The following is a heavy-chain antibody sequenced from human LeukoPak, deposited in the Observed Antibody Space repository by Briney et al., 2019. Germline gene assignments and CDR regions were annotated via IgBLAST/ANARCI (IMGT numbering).Heavy chain of an antibody. CDR1: GFTFSNYA. Sequence: PGGSLRLSCAASGFTFSNYAMVWVRQGPGKGLEWVSAIRGSGDGKFYADSVKGRFTISRDNSKNTLYLQMNSLRAEDTAVYYCAKEGGYNYGYLDYWGQGTLVTVSS. D-gene: IGHD5-18*01. V-gene: IGHV3-23*01. CDR2: IRGSGDGK. CDR3: AKEGGYNYGYLDY. J-gene: IGHJ4*02.